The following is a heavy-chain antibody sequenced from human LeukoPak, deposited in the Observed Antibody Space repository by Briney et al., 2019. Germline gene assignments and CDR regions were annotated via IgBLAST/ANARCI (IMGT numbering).Heavy chain of an antibody. V-gene: IGHV3-30*18. CDR2: ISYDGSNK. D-gene: IGHD5-18*01. Sequence: GGSLRLSCAASGFTFSSYGMHWVRQAPGKGLGWVAVISYDGSNKYYADSVKGRFTISRDNSKNTLYLQMNSLRAEDTAVYYCAKDLVDTAMVLDYWGQGTLVTVSS. J-gene: IGHJ4*02. CDR3: AKDLVDTAMVLDY. CDR1: GFTFSSYG.